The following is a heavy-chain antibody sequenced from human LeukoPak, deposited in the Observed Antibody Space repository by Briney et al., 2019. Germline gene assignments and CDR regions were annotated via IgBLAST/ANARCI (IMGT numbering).Heavy chain of an antibody. CDR2: IYYSGST. CDR1: GGSISSYY. D-gene: IGHD6-19*01. CDR3: ARHERRGKQWLYYYYGMDV. Sequence: SETLSLTCTVPGGSISSYYWSWIRQPPGKGLEWIGYIYYSGSTNYTPSLKSRVTISVDTSKNQFSLKLSSVTAADTAVYYCARHERRGKQWLYYYYGMDVWGQGTTVTVSS. V-gene: IGHV4-59*08. J-gene: IGHJ6*02.